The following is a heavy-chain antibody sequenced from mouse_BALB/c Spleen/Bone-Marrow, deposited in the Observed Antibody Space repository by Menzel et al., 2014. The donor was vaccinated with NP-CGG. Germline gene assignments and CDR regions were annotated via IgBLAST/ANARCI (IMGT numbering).Heavy chain of an antibody. CDR1: GFDFSRYW. CDR3: ARLGYYGGFAY. CDR2: INPDSTTI. D-gene: IGHD2-3*01. V-gene: IGHV4-1*02. J-gene: IGHJ3*01. Sequence: EVKLMESGGGLVQPGGSLKLSCAASGFDFSRYWMGWVRRAPGKGLGWIGEINPDSTTINYTPSLKYKFIISRANAKNTLFLQMSNVRSEDTALYYCARLGYYGGFAYWGQGTLVTVSA.